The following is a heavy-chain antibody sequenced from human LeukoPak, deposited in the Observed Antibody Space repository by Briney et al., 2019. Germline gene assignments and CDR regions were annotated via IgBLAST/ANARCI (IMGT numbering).Heavy chain of an antibody. CDR2: INTNTGNP. D-gene: IGHD6-19*01. V-gene: IGHV7-4-1*02. Sequence: ASVKVSCKASGYTFTSYAMNWVRQAPGQGLEWMGWINTNTGNPTYAQSFTGRFAFSWDTSVSTAYLQISSLKAEDTAVYYCAREIAVAGTFVNNFTDYWGQGTLVTVSS. CDR1: GYTFTSYA. J-gene: IGHJ4*02. CDR3: AREIAVAGTFVNNFTDY.